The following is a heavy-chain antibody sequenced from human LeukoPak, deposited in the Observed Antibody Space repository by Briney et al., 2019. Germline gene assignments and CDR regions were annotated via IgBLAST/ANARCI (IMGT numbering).Heavy chain of an antibody. CDR3: ARHPFSDGFDL. V-gene: IGHV4-59*08. CDR1: GGSISTFY. J-gene: IGHJ3*01. CDR2: IFHTGHS. Sequence: PSETLSLTCTVPGGSISTFYWSWLRQPPGKGLEWIGYIFHTGHSNHNPSLKGRVTISVDTSKNQFSLNLNSVTAADTAMYYCARHPFSDGFDLWGQGTMVTVSS.